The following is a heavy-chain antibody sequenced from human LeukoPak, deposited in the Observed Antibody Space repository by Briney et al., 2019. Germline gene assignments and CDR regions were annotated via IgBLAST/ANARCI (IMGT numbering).Heavy chain of an antibody. J-gene: IGHJ4*02. Sequence: GGSLRLSCAASGFDFSSYGMSWVRQAPGKGLEWVSYITSSGIIYYADSVKGRFTISRDNTKNSLLLQMNSLRDEDTAVYYCARRTRSSESHSFDYWGQGTLVTVSS. CDR1: GFDFSSYG. V-gene: IGHV3-48*02. CDR2: ITSSGII. D-gene: IGHD3-10*01. CDR3: ARRTRSSESHSFDY.